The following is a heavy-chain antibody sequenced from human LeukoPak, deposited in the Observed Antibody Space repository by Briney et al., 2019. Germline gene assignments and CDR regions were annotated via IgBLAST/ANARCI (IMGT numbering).Heavy chain of an antibody. V-gene: IGHV3-48*01. J-gene: IGHJ4*02. Sequence: GGSLRLSCVASGFTFSTYSMNWVRQAPGKGLEWISYISSGGSTIHYADSVKGRFTISRDNAKNSLYLQMDSLRAEDTAVYYCARDPAGPGIYYDYWGQGTLVTVSS. D-gene: IGHD3-10*01. CDR2: ISSGGSTI. CDR1: GFTFSTYS. CDR3: ARDPAGPGIYYDY.